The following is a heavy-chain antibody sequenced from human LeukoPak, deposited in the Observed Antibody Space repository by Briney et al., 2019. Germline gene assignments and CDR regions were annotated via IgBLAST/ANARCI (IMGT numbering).Heavy chain of an antibody. Sequence: ASVKVSCKASGYTFTSYRISWVRQAPGQPLEWMGWISAYNGNTNYAQKLQGRVTMTTDTSTSTAYMELRSLRSDDTAVYYCARDLTVVPAAIPGWFDPWGQGTLVTVSS. J-gene: IGHJ5*02. D-gene: IGHD2-2*01. V-gene: IGHV1-18*01. CDR1: GYTFTSYR. CDR2: ISAYNGNT. CDR3: ARDLTVVPAAIPGWFDP.